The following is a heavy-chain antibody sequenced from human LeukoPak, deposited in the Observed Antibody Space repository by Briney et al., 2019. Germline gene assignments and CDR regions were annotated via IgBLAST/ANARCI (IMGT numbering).Heavy chain of an antibody. Sequence: GGSLRLSCAASGFRFSSYAMSWVRQAPGKGLEWVSAISGSGGTTYYADSVKGRFTISRDNSKSTLHLQMNSLRAEDTAVYYCAKGAHSSSWYCLDSWGQATLVTVSS. CDR1: GFRFSSYA. CDR3: AKGAHSSSWYCLDS. D-gene: IGHD6-13*01. CDR2: ISGSGGTT. J-gene: IGHJ4*02. V-gene: IGHV3-23*01.